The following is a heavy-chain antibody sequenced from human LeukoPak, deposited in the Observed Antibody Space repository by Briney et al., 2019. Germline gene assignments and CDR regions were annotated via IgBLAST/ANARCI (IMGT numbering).Heavy chain of an antibody. V-gene: IGHV3-23*01. CDR1: GFTFDSYA. D-gene: IGHD2-2*01. CDR2: ISGGGGIT. CDR3: AKYGVDCSSTSCYPLYYMDV. Sequence: GGSLRLSCAASGFTFDSYAMTWVRQAPGKGLEWVSSISGGGGITNYADSVKGRFTISRDNSKYTLFLQMNSLRAEDTAVYYCAKYGVDCSSTSCYPLYYMDVWGKGTTVTVSS. J-gene: IGHJ6*03.